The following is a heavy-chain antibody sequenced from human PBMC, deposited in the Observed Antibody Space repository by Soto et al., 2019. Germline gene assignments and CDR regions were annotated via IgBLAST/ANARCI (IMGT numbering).Heavy chain of an antibody. J-gene: IGHJ5*02. Sequence: SETLSLTCTVSGGSISSSSYYWDWIRQAAGKGLEWIGAMYYTGKKNHNPSLESRVTMSVETSKNQFYLKLSSVTPTDTAVYYCARRSSSHLGSMCAPWGRG. CDR3: ARRSSSHLGSMCAP. D-gene: IGHD3-16*01. V-gene: IGHV4-39*01. CDR1: GGSISSSSYY. CDR2: MYYTGKK.